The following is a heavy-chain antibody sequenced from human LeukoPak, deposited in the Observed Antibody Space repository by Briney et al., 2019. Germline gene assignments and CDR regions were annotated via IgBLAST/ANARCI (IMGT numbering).Heavy chain of an antibody. CDR2: IYSGGST. CDR1: GFTFSSYS. D-gene: IGHD3-3*01. J-gene: IGHJ4*02. V-gene: IGHV3-NL1*01. CDR3: AKVNGEEWFDY. Sequence: GGSLRLSCAASGFTFSSYSMNWVRQAPGKGLEWVSVIYSGGSTYYADSVKGRFTISRDNSKNTLYLQMNSLRAEDTAVYYCAKVNGEEWFDYWGQGTLVTVSS.